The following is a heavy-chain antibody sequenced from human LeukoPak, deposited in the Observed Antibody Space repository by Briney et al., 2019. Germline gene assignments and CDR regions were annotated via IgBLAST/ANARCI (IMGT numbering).Heavy chain of an antibody. Sequence: ASVKVSCKASGYTFTGYYMHWVRQAPGQGLEWIGIINPSGGSTSYAQKFQGRVTMTRDTSTSTVYMELSSLRSEDTAVYHCARDPGKGYYYDSSGYYYFDYWGQGTLVTVSS. D-gene: IGHD3-22*01. V-gene: IGHV1-46*01. CDR2: INPSGGST. CDR3: ARDPGKGYYYDSSGYYYFDY. J-gene: IGHJ4*02. CDR1: GYTFTGYY.